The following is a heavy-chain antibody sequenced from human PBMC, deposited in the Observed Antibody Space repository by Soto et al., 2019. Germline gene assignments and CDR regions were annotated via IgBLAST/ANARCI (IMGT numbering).Heavy chain of an antibody. V-gene: IGHV4-34*12. D-gene: IGHD3-22*01. CDR2: IFHGGST. CDR1: DTSFSGYY. CDR3: ARPHYDSNTFYSFFDY. J-gene: IGHJ4*02. Sequence: SEPLSLTCAVYDTSFSGYYWSWIRQPPGKGLEWIGEIFHGGSTDYSPSLKSRVTISVDTSKNQFSLELSSVTAADTAVYYCARPHYDSNTFYSFFDYWGQGTLVTVSS.